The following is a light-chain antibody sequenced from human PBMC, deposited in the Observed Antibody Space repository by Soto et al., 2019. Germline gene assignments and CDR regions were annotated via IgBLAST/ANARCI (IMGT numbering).Light chain of an antibody. J-gene: IGKJ4*01. V-gene: IGKV3-11*01. CDR2: DAS. Sequence: EIVLTQSPATLSLSPGERATLSCRASQSVNIYLAWYQQKPGQAPRLLIYDASNRATGIPARFSGSGSGTDFALPISSLEPDDIAVYYCQPRSNWRVTFGGGTKVEIK. CDR1: QSVNIY. CDR3: QPRSNWRVT.